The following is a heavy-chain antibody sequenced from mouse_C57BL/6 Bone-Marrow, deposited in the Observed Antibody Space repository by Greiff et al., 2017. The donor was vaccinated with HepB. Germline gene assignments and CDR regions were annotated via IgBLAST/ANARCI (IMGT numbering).Heavy chain of an antibody. J-gene: IGHJ2*01. V-gene: IGHV1-53*01. CDR2: INPSNGGT. D-gene: IGHD1-1*01. CDR1: GYTFTSYW. Sequence: QVQLKESGTELVKPGASVKLSCKASGYTFTSYWMHWVKQRPGQGLEWIGNINPSNGGTNYNEKFKSKATLTVDKSSSTAYMQLSSLTSEDSAVYYCAREGITTVYYFDYWGQGTTLTVSS. CDR3: AREGITTVYYFDY.